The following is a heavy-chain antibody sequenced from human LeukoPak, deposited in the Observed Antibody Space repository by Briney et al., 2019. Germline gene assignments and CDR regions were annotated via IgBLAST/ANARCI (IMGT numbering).Heavy chain of an antibody. V-gene: IGHV3-20*04. J-gene: IGHJ4*02. CDR1: GFTFDDYG. CDR2: INWNGGSI. Sequence: GGSLRLSCAASGFTFDDYGMSWVRQAPGKGLEWVSGINWNGGSIGYAGSVKGRFTISRDNAKNSLYLQMNSLRAEDTAVYYCARVQGPYYDSSGYYLDYWGQGTLVTVSS. CDR3: ARVQGPYYDSSGYYLDY. D-gene: IGHD3-22*01.